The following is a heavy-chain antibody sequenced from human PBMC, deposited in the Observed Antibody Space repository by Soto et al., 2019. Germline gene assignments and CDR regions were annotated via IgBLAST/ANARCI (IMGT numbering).Heavy chain of an antibody. CDR2: ISGSGGST. V-gene: IGHV3-23*01. Sequence: EVQLLESGGGLVQPGGSLRLSCAASGFTFSSYAMSWVRQAPGKGLEWVSVISGSGGSTYYADSVKGRFTISRDNPKNTLYLQMNSLRAEDTAVYYCAKGTCKSGGSCYSTFDYWGQGTLVTVSS. CDR3: AKGTCKSGGSCYSTFDY. J-gene: IGHJ4*02. CDR1: GFTFSSYA. D-gene: IGHD2-15*01.